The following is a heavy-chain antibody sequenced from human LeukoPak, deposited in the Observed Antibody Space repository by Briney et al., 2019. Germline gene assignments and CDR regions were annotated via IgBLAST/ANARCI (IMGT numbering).Heavy chain of an antibody. V-gene: IGHV1-24*01. CDR3: AASPGYRGDYFDY. CDR1: GYTRTELS. D-gene: IGHD5-24*01. J-gene: IGHJ4*02. Sequence: ASVTVSCKVSGYTRTELSIHWVRQAPGKGLEWMGGFDPGDDETAYAQKFQGRVTVTEDTSTDTAYMELSSLRSEDTAVYYCAASPGYRGDYFDYWGQGTLVTVSS. CDR2: FDPGDDET.